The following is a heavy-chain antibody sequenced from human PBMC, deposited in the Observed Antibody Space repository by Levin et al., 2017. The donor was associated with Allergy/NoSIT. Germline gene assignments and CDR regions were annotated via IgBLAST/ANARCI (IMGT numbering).Heavy chain of an antibody. V-gene: IGHV3-20*04. CDR1: GFTFDDYG. Sequence: GESLKISCAASGFTFDDYGMSWVRQAPGKGLEWVSGINWNGCRTGYADSVKGRFTISRDNAKNSLYLQMNSLRAEDTALYYCAREEWQQLGPLDYWGQGTLVTVSS. D-gene: IGHD1-1*01. CDR2: INWNGCRT. J-gene: IGHJ4*02. CDR3: AREEWQQLGPLDY.